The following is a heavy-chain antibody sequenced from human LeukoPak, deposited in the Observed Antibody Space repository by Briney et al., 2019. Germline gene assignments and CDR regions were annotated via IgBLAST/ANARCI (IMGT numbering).Heavy chain of an antibody. Sequence: ASVKVSCKASGGTFSSYAISWVRQAPGQGLEWMGRINPNSGGTNYAQKFQGRVTMTRDTSISTAYMELSRLRSDDTAVYYCARGPYYYDSSGTYYFDYWGQGTLVTVSS. CDR1: GGTFSSYA. V-gene: IGHV1-2*06. CDR3: ARGPYYYDSSGTYYFDY. D-gene: IGHD3-22*01. CDR2: INPNSGGT. J-gene: IGHJ4*02.